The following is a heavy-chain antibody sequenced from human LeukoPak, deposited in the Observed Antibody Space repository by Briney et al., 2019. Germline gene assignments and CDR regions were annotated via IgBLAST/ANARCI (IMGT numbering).Heavy chain of an antibody. CDR3: ARLNTSPSFDY. D-gene: IGHD2-2*01. J-gene: IGHJ4*02. CDR2: IYYSGTT. CDR1: GGSISTNLYY. V-gene: IGHV4-39*01. Sequence: PSETLSLTCTVSGGSISTNLYYWVWIRRPPGKGLEWIATIYYSGTTYYNPSLKSRVTISIDTSKNQFSLKLSSVTAADTAVYYCARLNTSPSFDYWGQGTLVIVSS.